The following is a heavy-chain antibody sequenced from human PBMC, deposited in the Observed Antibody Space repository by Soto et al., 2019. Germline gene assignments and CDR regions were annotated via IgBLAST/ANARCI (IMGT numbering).Heavy chain of an antibody. D-gene: IGHD2-15*01. CDR3: ASRWGSAADY. J-gene: IGHJ4*02. CDR1: GGSISSYY. Sequence: SETLSLTCTGSGGSISSYYWSWIRQPPGKGLEWIGYIYYSGSTNYNPSLKSRATISVDTSKNQFSLKLSSVTAADTAVYYCASRWGSAADYWGQGTLVTVSS. CDR2: IYYSGST. V-gene: IGHV4-59*08.